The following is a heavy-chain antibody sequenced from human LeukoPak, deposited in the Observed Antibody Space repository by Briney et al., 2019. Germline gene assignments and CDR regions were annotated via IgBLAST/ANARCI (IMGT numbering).Heavy chain of an antibody. CDR3: ARTGYSGYDLGVGY. CDR1: GYTFTSYG. Sequence: ASVKVSCKASGYTFTSYGISWVRQATGQGLEWMGWMNPNSGNTGYAQKFQGRVTMTRNTSISTAYMELSSLRSEDTAVYYCARTGYSGYDLGVGYWGQGTLVTVSS. V-gene: IGHV1-8*02. D-gene: IGHD5-12*01. CDR2: MNPNSGNT. J-gene: IGHJ4*02.